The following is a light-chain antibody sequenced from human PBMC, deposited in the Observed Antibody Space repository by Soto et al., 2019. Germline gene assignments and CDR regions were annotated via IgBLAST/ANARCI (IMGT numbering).Light chain of an antibody. J-gene: IGKJ1*01. Sequence: DIQMTQSPSSLSASVGDSVTITCRASQNIKTYLNWYQQKPGKAPNLLIYAASSLHSGVPSRFSGSGSGTDFTLTLSSLQPDDFATYYCQQSFSSPPWTFGQGTKVGIK. CDR1: QNIKTY. V-gene: IGKV1-39*01. CDR3: QQSFSSPPWT. CDR2: AAS.